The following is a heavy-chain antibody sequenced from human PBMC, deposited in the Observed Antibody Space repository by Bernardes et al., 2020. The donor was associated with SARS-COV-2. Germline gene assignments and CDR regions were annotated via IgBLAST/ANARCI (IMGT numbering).Heavy chain of an antibody. CDR3: ARGRGVSGGTYYFDQ. D-gene: IGHD2-8*02. CDR2: ISYEGSKK. Sequence: GGSLRLSCAASGFTFNNFGMHWVRQAPGRGLEWVAVISYEGSKKYYADSLEGRFTISKDNSKNTVYLQMNSLRAEDTAIYYCARGRGVSGGTYYFDQWGQGSLVTVSS. J-gene: IGHJ4*02. V-gene: IGHV3-30*03. CDR1: GFTFNNFG.